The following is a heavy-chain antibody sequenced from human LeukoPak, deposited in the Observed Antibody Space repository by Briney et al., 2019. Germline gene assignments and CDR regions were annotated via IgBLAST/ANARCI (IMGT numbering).Heavy chain of an antibody. CDR3: ARDAAGYYYDSTGAFDI. J-gene: IGHJ3*02. D-gene: IGHD3-22*01. V-gene: IGHV3-21*01. CDR2: ISSSSSYI. Sequence: GGSLRPSCAASGFTFSSFSINWVRPAPEEGLEWVSSISSSSSYIYYADSVKGRFTISRDNAKNSLYLQMNSLRAEDTAVYYCARDAAGYYYDSTGAFDIWGQGTMVTVSS. CDR1: GFTFSSFS.